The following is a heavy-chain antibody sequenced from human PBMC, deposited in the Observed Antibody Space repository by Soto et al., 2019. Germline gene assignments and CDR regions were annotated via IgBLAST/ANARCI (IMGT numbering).Heavy chain of an antibody. J-gene: IGHJ5*02. V-gene: IGHV4-30-4*01. D-gene: IGHD6-6*01. CDR2: IYYSGST. Sequence: QVQLQESGPGLVKPSQTLSLTCTVSGGSISRGDYYWSWIRQPPGKGLEWIGYIYYSGSTFYNPSLKSRVTISVDTSKNQFSLKLSSVPAADTAVYYCARERPDGARLDPWGQGTLVTVSS. CDR1: GGSISRGDYY. CDR3: ARERPDGARLDP.